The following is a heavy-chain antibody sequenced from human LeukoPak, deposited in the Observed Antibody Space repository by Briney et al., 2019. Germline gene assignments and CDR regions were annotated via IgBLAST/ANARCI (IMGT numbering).Heavy chain of an antibody. CDR3: AELGITMIGGV. CDR2: ISSSGSTI. V-gene: IGHV3-48*04. CDR1: GFTFRGYG. D-gene: IGHD3-10*02. J-gene: IGHJ6*04. Sequence: GGSLRLSCAASGFTFRGYGMSWVRQAPGKGLEWVSYISSSGSTIYYADSVKGRFTISRDNAKNSLYLQMNSLRAEDTAVYYCAELGITMIGGVWGKGTTVTISS.